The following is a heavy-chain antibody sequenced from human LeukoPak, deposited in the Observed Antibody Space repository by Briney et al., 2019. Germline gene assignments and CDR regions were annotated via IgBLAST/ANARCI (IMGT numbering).Heavy chain of an antibody. CDR1: GGSISSGSYY. CDR3: ARDRGYSTYIDY. J-gene: IGHJ4*02. CDR2: IYTSGST. D-gene: IGHD6-13*01. V-gene: IGHV4-61*02. Sequence: SETLSLTCTVSGGSISSGSYYWSWIRQPAGKGLEGIGRIYTSGSTNYNPSLKSRVTISVDTSKNQFSLKLSSVTAADTAVYYCARDRGYSTYIDYWGQGTLVTVSS.